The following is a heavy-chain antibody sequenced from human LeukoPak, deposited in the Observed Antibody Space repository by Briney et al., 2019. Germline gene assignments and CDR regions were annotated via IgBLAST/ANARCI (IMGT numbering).Heavy chain of an antibody. J-gene: IGHJ4*02. CDR2: IYYSGST. CDR1: GGSISSGDYY. Sequence: SQTLSLTCTVSGGSISSGDYYWSWIRQPPGKGLEWIGYIYYSGSTYYNPSLKSRVTISVDTSKNQFSLKLNSVTAADTAVYYCARVISRPYYFDYWGQGTLVTVSS. D-gene: IGHD3-10*01. V-gene: IGHV4-30-4*08. CDR3: ARVISRPYYFDY.